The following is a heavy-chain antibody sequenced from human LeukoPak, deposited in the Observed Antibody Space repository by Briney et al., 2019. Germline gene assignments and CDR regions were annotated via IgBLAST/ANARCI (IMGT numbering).Heavy chain of an antibody. V-gene: IGHV3-11*04. CDR1: GFTFSDYY. J-gene: IGHJ5*02. D-gene: IGHD3-22*01. CDR3: ALRKDSSGEFDP. CDR2: ISSSGSTI. Sequence: GGSLRLSCAASGFTFSDYYMSWIRQAPGKGLEWVSYISSSGSTIYYADSVKGRFTISRVNAKNSLYLQMNSLRAEDTAVYYCALRKDSSGEFDPWGQGTLVTVSS.